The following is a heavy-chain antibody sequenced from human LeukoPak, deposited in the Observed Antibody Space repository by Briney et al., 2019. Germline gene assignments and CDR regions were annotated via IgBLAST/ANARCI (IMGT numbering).Heavy chain of an antibody. CDR2: ISSSGSST. J-gene: IGHJ4*02. CDR3: AKRYCSSTSCYALDY. V-gene: IGHV3-48*03. Sequence: PGGSLRLSCVASGFTFSSHEMDWVRQAPGKGLELVSYISSSGSSTYYSDSVKGRFTISRDNAKNSVYLQMNSLRAEDTAVYYCAKRYCSSTSCYALDYWGQGTLVTVSS. CDR1: GFTFSSHE. D-gene: IGHD2-2*01.